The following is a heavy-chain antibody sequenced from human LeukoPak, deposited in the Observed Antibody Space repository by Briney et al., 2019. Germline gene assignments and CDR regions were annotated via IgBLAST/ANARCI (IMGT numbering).Heavy chain of an antibody. V-gene: IGHV3-21*01. CDR1: GFTFSSYS. J-gene: IGHJ6*03. CDR2: ISSSSSYI. Sequence: PGGSLRLSCAASGFTFSSYSMNWVRQAPGKGLEWVSSISSSSSYIYYADSVKGRFTISRDNAKNSLYLQMNSLRAEDTAVYYWARAGYSGYDFSPYYYYYYMDVWGKGATVTVSS. CDR3: ARAGYSGYDFSPYYYYYYMDV. D-gene: IGHD5-12*01.